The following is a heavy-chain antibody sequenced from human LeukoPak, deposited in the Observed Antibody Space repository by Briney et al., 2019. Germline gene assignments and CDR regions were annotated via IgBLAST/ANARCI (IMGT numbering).Heavy chain of an antibody. V-gene: IGHV3-23*01. CDR2: ISGSGGST. Sequence: GGSLRLSCAASGFTFSSYAMSWVRQAPGKGLEWVSAISGSGGSTYYADSVKGRFTISRDNSKNTLYLQMNSLRAEDTAVYYCAIRSLVLDDYGGDYFDYWGQGTLVTVSS. CDR1: GFTFSSYA. D-gene: IGHD4-23*01. CDR3: AIRSLVLDDYGGDYFDY. J-gene: IGHJ4*02.